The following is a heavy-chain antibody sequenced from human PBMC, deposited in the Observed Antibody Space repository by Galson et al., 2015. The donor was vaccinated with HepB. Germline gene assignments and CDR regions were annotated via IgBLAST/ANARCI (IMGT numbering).Heavy chain of an antibody. CDR3: ARLTVGGPEGSGDQFDH. D-gene: IGHD3-10*01. CDR2: IYYSGST. CDR1: GGSISTNY. Sequence: SETLSLTCTVSGGSISTNYWNWIRQPPGKGLEWIGYIYYSGSTNYNPSLNSRVTISVDTFKNQFSLKLSSVAAADTAVYYCARLTVGGPEGSGDQFDHWGQGTQVTVSS. J-gene: IGHJ4*02. V-gene: IGHV4-59*08.